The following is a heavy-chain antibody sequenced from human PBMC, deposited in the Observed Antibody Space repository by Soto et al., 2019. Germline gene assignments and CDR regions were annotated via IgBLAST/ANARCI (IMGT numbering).Heavy chain of an antibody. CDR2: IIPILGIA. CDR1: GGTFSSYT. Sequence: QVQLVQSGAEVKKPGSSVKVSCKASGGTFSSYTISWVRQAPGQGLEWMGRIIPILGIANYAQKFQGRVTITADKSTSTAYMELSSLRSEDTAVYYCSRDGGMRGMDVWGQGTTVTVSS. J-gene: IGHJ6*02. CDR3: SRDGGMRGMDV. D-gene: IGHD1-1*01. V-gene: IGHV1-69*08.